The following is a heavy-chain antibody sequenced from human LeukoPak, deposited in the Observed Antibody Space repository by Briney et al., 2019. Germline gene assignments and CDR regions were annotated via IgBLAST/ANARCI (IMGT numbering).Heavy chain of an antibody. Sequence: GESLKISFKGSGYSFTSYWIGWVRPMPGKGLEWMGIIYPGDSDTRYSPSFQGQVTISADKSISTAYLQWSSLKASDTAMYYCATQKPYYYDSSGYFDYWGQGTLVTVSS. CDR2: IYPGDSDT. V-gene: IGHV5-51*01. CDR3: ATQKPYYYDSSGYFDY. J-gene: IGHJ4*02. D-gene: IGHD3-22*01. CDR1: GYSFTSYW.